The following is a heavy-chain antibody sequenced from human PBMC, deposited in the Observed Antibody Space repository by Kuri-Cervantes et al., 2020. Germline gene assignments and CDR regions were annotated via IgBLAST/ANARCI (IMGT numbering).Heavy chain of an antibody. Sequence: LSLTCAASGFTFSSYAMHWVRQAPGKGLEWVAVISYDGSNKYYADSVKGRFTISRDNSKNTLYLQMNSLRAEDTAVYYCAKGGDSTSCCDAFDIWGQGTMVTVSS. V-gene: IGHV3-30-3*01. CDR3: AKGGDSTSCCDAFDI. CDR1: GFTFSSYA. CDR2: ISYDGSNK. J-gene: IGHJ3*02. D-gene: IGHD2-2*01.